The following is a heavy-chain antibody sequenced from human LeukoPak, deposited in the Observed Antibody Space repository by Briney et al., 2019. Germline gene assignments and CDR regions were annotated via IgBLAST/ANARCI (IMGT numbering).Heavy chain of an antibody. CDR2: ISAYNGNT. V-gene: IGHV1-18*01. D-gene: IGHD3-9*01. CDR1: GYTFTSYG. Sequence: ASVKVSCKASGYTFTSYGISWVRQAPGEGLEWMGWISAYNGNTNYAQKFQGRVTMTTDTSTSTAYLELRSLTSDDTAVYYCARDPNYDILPGRNCFGRWGQGTLVTVSS. J-gene: IGHJ5*02. CDR3: ARDPNYDILPGRNCFGR.